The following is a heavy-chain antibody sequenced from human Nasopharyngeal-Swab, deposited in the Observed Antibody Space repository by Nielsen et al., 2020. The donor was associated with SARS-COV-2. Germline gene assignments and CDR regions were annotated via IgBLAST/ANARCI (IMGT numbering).Heavy chain of an antibody. Sequence: GESLKISCAASGFSITTYGMTWVRQAPGKGLEWVSGISELGSGIYHADSVRGRFSIPRDTSKNTVYLQMNTVRAEDTGLYYCARGLTGHIVQWIPSPYWGQGTLVTVSS. CDR1: GFSITTYG. CDR3: ARGLTGHIVQWIPSPY. J-gene: IGHJ4*02. D-gene: IGHD1-14*01. CDR2: ISELGSGI. V-gene: IGHV3-23*01.